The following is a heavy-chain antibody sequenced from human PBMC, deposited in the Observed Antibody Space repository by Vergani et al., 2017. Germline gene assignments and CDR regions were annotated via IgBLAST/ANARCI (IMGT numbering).Heavy chain of an antibody. CDR3: ATLYCTNGVCYTQAFDI. CDR1: GYTLTELS. J-gene: IGHJ3*02. CDR2: FDPEDGET. D-gene: IGHD2-8*01. V-gene: IGHV1-24*01. Sequence: VSCKVSGYTLTELSMHWVRQAPGKGLEWMGGFDPEDGETIYAQKFQGRVTMTEDTSTDTAYMELSSLRSEDTAVYYCATLYCTNGVCYTQAFDIWGQGTMVTVSS.